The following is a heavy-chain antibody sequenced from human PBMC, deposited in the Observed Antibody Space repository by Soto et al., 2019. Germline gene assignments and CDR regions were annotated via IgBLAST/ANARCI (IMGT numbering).Heavy chain of an antibody. CDR1: GFTFGTTD. D-gene: IGHD3-10*01. CDR2: IDGSGGIT. J-gene: IGHJ5*02. V-gene: IGHV3-23*01. Sequence: PVGSVRLSCAASGFTFGTTDMSWVRQAPGEGLEWVSTIDGSGGITYYADSVKGRFTISRDNSRNTVYLQMNSLRGDDTALYYCVKNSGWFNAWGQGALVTVSS. CDR3: VKNSGWFNA.